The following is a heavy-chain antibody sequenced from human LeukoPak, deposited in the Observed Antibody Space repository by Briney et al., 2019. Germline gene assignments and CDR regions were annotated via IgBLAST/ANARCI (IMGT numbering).Heavy chain of an antibody. CDR2: INHSGST. D-gene: IGHD2-15*01. CDR3: ARDGVVAAQGDHDY. Sequence: SETLSLTCAVYGGSFSGYYWSWIRQPPGKGLEWVGEINHSGSTKYNPSPKRRVTISVDKSLNQFSLKLSSVTAAGTAVYYWARDGVVAAQGDHDYRGQGTLVTVSP. J-gene: IGHJ4*02. CDR1: GGSFSGYY. V-gene: IGHV4-34*01.